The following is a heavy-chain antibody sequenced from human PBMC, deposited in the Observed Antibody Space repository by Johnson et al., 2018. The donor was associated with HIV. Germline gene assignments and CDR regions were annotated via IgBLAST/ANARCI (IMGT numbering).Heavy chain of an antibody. CDR3: AKEEGLAAAGTGEAFDI. D-gene: IGHD6-13*01. CDR1: GFTFSIYA. Sequence: MQLVESGGGLVQPGGSLRLSCAASGFTFSIYAMIWVRQAPGKGLEWVSAINHSGDGTYSADSVKGRFTVSRDNSKNMLYLQMNSLRAEDTAVYYCAKEEGLAAAGTGEAFDIWGQGTMVTVSS. CDR2: INHSGDGT. J-gene: IGHJ3*02. V-gene: IGHV3-23*04.